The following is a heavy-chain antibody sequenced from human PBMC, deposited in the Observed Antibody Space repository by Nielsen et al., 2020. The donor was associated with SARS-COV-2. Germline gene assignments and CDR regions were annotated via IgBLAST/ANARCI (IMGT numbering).Heavy chain of an antibody. J-gene: IGHJ6*02. V-gene: IGHV3-53*01. D-gene: IGHD7-27*01. Sequence: GESLKISCAASGFIVSSNYMSWVRQAPGKGLEWVAAMYSDGSTNYAESVKGRITIYRDNSKNSMYLQMNSLRAEDTAVYYCARDNWGRMDVWGQGTTVTVSS. CDR3: ARDNWGRMDV. CDR2: MYSDGST. CDR1: GFIVSSNY.